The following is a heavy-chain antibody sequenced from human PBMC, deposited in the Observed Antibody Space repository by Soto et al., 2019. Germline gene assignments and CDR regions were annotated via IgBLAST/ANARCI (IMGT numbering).Heavy chain of an antibody. J-gene: IGHJ4*02. CDR3: AEGALRNYYDSSGYDY. D-gene: IGHD3-22*01. CDR2: ISYDGSNK. Sequence: GGSLRLSCAASGFTFSSYGMHWVRQAPGKGLEWVAVISYDGSNKYYADSVKGRFTISRDNSKNTLYLQMKSLRAEDKAVYYCAEGALRNYYDSSGYDYWGQGTLVTVSS. V-gene: IGHV3-30*18. CDR1: GFTFSSYG.